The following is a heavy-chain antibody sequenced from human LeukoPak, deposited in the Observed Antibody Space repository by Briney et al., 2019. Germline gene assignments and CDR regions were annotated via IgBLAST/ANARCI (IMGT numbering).Heavy chain of an antibody. Sequence: GGSLRLSCAASGFTFDDYAMHWVRQAPGKGLEWVSGISWNSGSIGYADSVKGRFTISRDNAKNSLYLQMNSLRAEDTALYYCAKAGGYGDYYFDYWGQGTLVTVSS. CDR1: GFTFDDYA. CDR2: ISWNSGSI. V-gene: IGHV3-9*01. J-gene: IGHJ4*02. D-gene: IGHD4-17*01. CDR3: AKAGGYGDYYFDY.